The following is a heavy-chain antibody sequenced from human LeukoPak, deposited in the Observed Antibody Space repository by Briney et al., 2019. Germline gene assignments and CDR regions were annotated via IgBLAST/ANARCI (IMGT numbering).Heavy chain of an antibody. J-gene: IGHJ5*02. V-gene: IGHV4-38-2*01. CDR3: VRGDFWSGYSDPRWFDP. CDR2: VYHRDNP. CDR1: GYSITSGYY. Sequence: SETLSLTRAVSGYSITSGYYWGWIRQPPGMGLEWIGSVYHRDNPYYNPSLKSRVAISVDPSKNQFSLRLNSVTAADTAVYYCVRGDFWSGYSDPRWFDPWGQGILVTVSS. D-gene: IGHD3-3*01.